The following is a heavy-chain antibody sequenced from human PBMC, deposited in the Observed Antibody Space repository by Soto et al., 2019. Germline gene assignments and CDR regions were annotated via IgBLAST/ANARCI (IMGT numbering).Heavy chain of an antibody. J-gene: IGHJ5*02. Sequence: ASVKVSCKASGYTFTGYYMHWVRQAPGQGLEWMGWINPNSGGTNYAQKFQGWVTMTRDTSISTAYMELSRLRSDDTAVYYCARDLWFGELSGWFDPWGQGTLVTVSS. CDR3: ARDLWFGELSGWFDP. V-gene: IGHV1-2*04. CDR1: GYTFTGYY. D-gene: IGHD3-10*01. CDR2: INPNSGGT.